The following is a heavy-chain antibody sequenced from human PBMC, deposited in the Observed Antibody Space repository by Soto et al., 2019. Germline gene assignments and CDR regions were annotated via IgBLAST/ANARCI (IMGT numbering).Heavy chain of an antibody. V-gene: IGHV3-20*01. CDR2: INWNGGST. D-gene: IGHD3-3*01. Sequence: GGSLRLSCAASGFTFDDYGMSWVRQAPGKGLEWVSGINWNGGSTGYADSVKGRFTISRDNAKNSLYLQMSSLRAEDTAVYHCAKDYDFWSASVNPYFDSWGLGTLVTVSS. J-gene: IGHJ4*02. CDR3: AKDYDFWSASVNPYFDS. CDR1: GFTFDDYG.